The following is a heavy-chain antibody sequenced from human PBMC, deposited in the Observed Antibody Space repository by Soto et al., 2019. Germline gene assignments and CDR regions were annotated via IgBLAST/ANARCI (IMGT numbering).Heavy chain of an antibody. CDR3: ARDEVGLSAVAGLYYYYYGMDV. V-gene: IGHV1-18*01. CDR2: ISAYNGNT. Sequence: ASVKVSCKASGYTFTSYGISWVRQAPGQGLEWMGWISAYNGNTNYAQKLQGRVTMTTDTSTSTAYMELRSLRSDDTAVYYCARDEVGLSAVAGLYYYYYGMDVWGQGTTVTVSS. D-gene: IGHD6-19*01. J-gene: IGHJ6*02. CDR1: GYTFTSYG.